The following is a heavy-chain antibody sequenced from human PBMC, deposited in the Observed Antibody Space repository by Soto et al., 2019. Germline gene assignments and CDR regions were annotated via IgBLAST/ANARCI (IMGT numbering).Heavy chain of an antibody. D-gene: IGHD5-18*01. CDR2: INHSGST. Sequence: PSETLSLTCAVYGGSFSGYYWSWIRQPPGKGLEWIGEINHSGSTNYNPSLKSRVTISVDTSKNQFSLKLSSVTAADTAVYYCARGQAKKDTAMVRPYNWFDPWRQGTLVTVSS. CDR3: ARGQAKKDTAMVRPYNWFDP. V-gene: IGHV4-34*01. CDR1: GGSFSGYY. J-gene: IGHJ5*02.